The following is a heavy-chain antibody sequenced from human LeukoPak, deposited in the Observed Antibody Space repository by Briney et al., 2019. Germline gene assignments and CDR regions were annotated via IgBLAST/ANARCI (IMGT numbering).Heavy chain of an antibody. J-gene: IGHJ3*02. D-gene: IGHD3-22*01. CDR2: INPSGGST. CDR1: GYTFTSYY. Sequence: ASVNVSCKASGYTFTSYYMHWVRQAPGQGLEWMGIINPSGGSTSYAQKFQGRVTMTRDTSTSTVYMELSSLRSEDTAVYYCAREPLFTMIVVERRYAFDIWGQGTMVTVSS. CDR3: AREPLFTMIVVERRYAFDI. V-gene: IGHV1-46*01.